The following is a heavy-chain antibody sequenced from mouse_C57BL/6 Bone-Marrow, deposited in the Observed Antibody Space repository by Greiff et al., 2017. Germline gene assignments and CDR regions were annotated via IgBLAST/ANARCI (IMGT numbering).Heavy chain of an antibody. CDR3: ARWGNYGAWFAY. J-gene: IGHJ3*01. Sequence: QVQLQQSGAELVRPGTSVKVSCKASGYAFTNYLIEWVKQRPGQGLEWIGVINPGSGGTNYNEKFKGKATLTADKSSSTAYMQLSSLTSEDSAIYFYARWGNYGAWFAYWGQGTLVTVSA. V-gene: IGHV1-54*01. D-gene: IGHD2-1*01. CDR1: GYAFTNYL. CDR2: INPGSGGT.